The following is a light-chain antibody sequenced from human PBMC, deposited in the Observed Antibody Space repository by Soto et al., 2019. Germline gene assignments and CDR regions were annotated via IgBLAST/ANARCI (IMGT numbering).Light chain of an antibody. CDR1: SSNIGNNF. CDR2: DNN. Sequence: QSVLTQPPSVSAAPGQTVTISCSGGSSNIGNNFLSWYQQLPGTAPKLLIYDNNKRPSGIPDRFSASRSATSATLAITGLHTGDGDVYYCGTCDTSLSGGLFGGGTKVTVL. V-gene: IGLV1-51*01. J-gene: IGLJ2*01. CDR3: GTCDTSLSGGL.